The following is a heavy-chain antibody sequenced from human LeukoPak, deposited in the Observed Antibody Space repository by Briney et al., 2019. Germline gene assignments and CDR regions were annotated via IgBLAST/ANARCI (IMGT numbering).Heavy chain of an antibody. J-gene: IGHJ3*02. CDR2: ISSSSSYI. V-gene: IGHV3-21*01. Sequence: GGSLRLCCAASGFTFSSYSMNWVRQAPGKGLEWVSSISSSSSYIYYADSVKGRFTISRDNAKNSLYLQMNSLRAEDTAVYYCARDGGQQLVRGAFDIWGQGTMVTVSS. CDR3: ARDGGQQLVRGAFDI. CDR1: GFTFSSYS. D-gene: IGHD6-13*01.